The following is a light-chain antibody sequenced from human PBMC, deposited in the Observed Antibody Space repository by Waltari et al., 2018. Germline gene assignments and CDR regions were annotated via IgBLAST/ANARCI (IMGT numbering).Light chain of an antibody. Sequence: DIQMTQSPSTLSASVGDRVTITCRASQSISDWLAWYQQKPGKAPKLLIYDASTLESGVPSRFSGSGSGTEFTLTISSLQSEDFAIYYCQQYYSSPATFGQGTKVEIK. CDR1: QSISDW. CDR2: DAS. V-gene: IGKV1-5*01. J-gene: IGKJ1*01. CDR3: QQYYSSPAT.